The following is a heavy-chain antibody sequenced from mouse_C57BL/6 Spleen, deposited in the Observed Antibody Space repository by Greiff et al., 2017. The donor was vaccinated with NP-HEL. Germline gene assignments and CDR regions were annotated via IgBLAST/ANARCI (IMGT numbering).Heavy chain of an antibody. CDR3: VSSYYYGSSPYAMDY. D-gene: IGHD1-1*01. J-gene: IGHJ4*01. CDR2: IRSKSNNYAT. CDR1: GFSFNTYA. V-gene: IGHV10-1*01. Sequence: EVKLVESGGGLVQPKGSLKLSCAASGFSFNTYAMNWVRQAPGKGLEWVARIRSKSNNYATYYADSVKDRFTISRDDSESMLYLQMNNLKTEDTAMYYCVSSYYYGSSPYAMDYWGQGTSVTVSS.